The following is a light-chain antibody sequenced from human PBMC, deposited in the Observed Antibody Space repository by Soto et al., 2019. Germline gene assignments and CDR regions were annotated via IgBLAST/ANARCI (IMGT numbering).Light chain of an antibody. Sequence: QSVLTQPASVSGSPGQSIAISCTGTSSDVGSYNSVSWYQQHPGKAPKLMIYEGSKRPSGVSDRFSGSKSGNTASLTISELQAEDEADYYCCSYAGNPYVFGTGTKLTVL. CDR2: EGS. V-gene: IGLV2-23*01. CDR3: CSYAGNPYV. J-gene: IGLJ1*01. CDR1: SSDVGSYNS.